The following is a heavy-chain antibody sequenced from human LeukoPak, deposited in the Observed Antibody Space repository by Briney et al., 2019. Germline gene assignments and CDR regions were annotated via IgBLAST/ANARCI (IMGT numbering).Heavy chain of an antibody. CDR2: IKEDGSEK. D-gene: IGHD3-16*01. CDR1: VLTFSYYW. V-gene: IGHV3-7*03. Sequence: GGSLRLSCAVSVLTFSYYWWNWVRRAPGKGLEWVANIKEDGSEKYYVDSVKGRFTISRDNAKNSLFLQMNSLRAEDTAVYYCARTLRGGGAIDYWDQGTLVTVSS. J-gene: IGHJ4*02. CDR3: ARTLRGGGAIDY.